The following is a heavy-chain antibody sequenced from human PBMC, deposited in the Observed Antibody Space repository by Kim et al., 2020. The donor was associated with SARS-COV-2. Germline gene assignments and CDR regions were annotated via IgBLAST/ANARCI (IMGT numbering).Heavy chain of an antibody. CDR1: GFTFSSYG. V-gene: IGHV3-33*01. D-gene: IGHD1-26*01. CDR3: ARDSREPGWELLSYYYYYGMDV. J-gene: IGHJ6*02. Sequence: GGSLRLSCAASGFTFSSYGMHWVRQAPGKGLEWVAVIWYDGSNKYYADSVKGRFTISRDNSKNTLYLQMNSLRAEDTAVYYCARDSREPGWELLSYYYYYGMDVWGQGTTVTVSS. CDR2: IWYDGSNK.